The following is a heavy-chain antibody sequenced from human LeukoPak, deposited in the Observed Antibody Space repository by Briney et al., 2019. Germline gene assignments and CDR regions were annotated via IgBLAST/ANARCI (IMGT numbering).Heavy chain of an antibody. D-gene: IGHD4-23*01. Sequence: PGRSLRLSCAASGFTFDDYAMHWVRQAPGKGLEWVSGISWNSGSIGYADSVKGRFTISRDNAKNSLYLQMNSLRAEDTALYYCAKDWGYGGNESYFDYWGQGTLVTVSS. CDR2: ISWNSGSI. CDR1: GFTFDDYA. CDR3: AKDWGYGGNESYFDY. V-gene: IGHV3-9*01. J-gene: IGHJ4*02.